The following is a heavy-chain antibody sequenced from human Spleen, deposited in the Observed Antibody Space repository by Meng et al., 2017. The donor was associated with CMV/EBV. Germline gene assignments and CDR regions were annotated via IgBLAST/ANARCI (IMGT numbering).Heavy chain of an antibody. Sequence: QVQLQASGPGLVKPSQTLSLTCTVSGGSISSGDYYWSWIRQPPGKGLEWIGYIYYSGSTYYNPSLKSRVTISVDTSKNQFSLKLSSVTAADTAVYYCARDRDYYDSSGYYSGYFQHWGQGTLVTVSS. J-gene: IGHJ1*01. CDR1: GGSISSGDYY. CDR2: IYYSGST. D-gene: IGHD3-22*01. V-gene: IGHV4-30-4*08. CDR3: ARDRDYYDSSGYYSGYFQH.